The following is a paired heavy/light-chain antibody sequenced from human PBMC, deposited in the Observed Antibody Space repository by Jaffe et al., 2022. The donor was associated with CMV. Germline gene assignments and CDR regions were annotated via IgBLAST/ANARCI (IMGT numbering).Light chain of an antibody. Sequence: DIRLTQSPSFLSASVGDRVTITCRASQGISSHLGWYQQRPGKAPKLLIYGASTLQSGVPSRFSGSGSGTDFTLTISSLQPEDFATYYCQKLDSYPLTFGPGTKVEIK. CDR3: QKLDSYPLT. J-gene: IGKJ3*01. CDR2: GAS. CDR1: QGISSH. V-gene: IGKV1-9*01.
Heavy chain of an antibody. Sequence: EVQLVESGGGLVQPGGSLRLSCAASGFTFSDHFVDWVRQAPGKGLEWVGRSRSNVYSYTTEYAASVRGRFTVSRDDSKNSVFLQMNGLKSEDTAVYYCARDVRINEYSYMDVWGKGTMVSVTS. D-gene: IGHD6-6*01. J-gene: IGHJ6*03. CDR2: SRSNVYSYTT. CDR1: GFTFSDHF. V-gene: IGHV3-72*01. CDR3: ARDVRINEYSYMDV.